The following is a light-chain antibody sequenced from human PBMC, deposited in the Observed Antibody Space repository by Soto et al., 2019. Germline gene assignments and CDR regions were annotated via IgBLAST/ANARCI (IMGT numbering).Light chain of an antibody. Sequence: QLVLTHSPSASASLGASVKLTCTLSSGHSNYAIAWHQQQSEKGPRYLMKLHSDGSHSKGDGIPDRFSGSSSGAERYLTISSLQSEDEADYYCQTWGSGIVVFGGGTKLTVL. CDR3: QTWGSGIVV. J-gene: IGLJ2*01. CDR2: LHSDGSH. CDR1: SGHSNYA. V-gene: IGLV4-69*01.